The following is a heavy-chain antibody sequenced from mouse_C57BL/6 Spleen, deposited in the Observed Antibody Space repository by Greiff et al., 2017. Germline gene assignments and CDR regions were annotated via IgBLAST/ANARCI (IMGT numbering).Heavy chain of an antibody. CDR1: GYTFTSYA. CDR3: ARDTADYGEDY. J-gene: IGHJ4*01. CDR2: ISGGGCNT. Sequence: EVQLKESGGGLVKPGESLKLSCAASGYTFTSYAMSWVRQTPEKRLEWVAAISGGGCNTYYPDTLKGRFTISRDNAKNNLYLQMSHLMSEDTAMYYCARDTADYGEDYWGQGTSLTVSS. V-gene: IGHV5-4*01. D-gene: IGHD2-4*01.